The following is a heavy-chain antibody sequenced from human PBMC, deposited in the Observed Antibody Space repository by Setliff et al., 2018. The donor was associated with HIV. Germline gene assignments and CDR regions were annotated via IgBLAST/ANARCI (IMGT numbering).Heavy chain of an antibody. CDR3: ARLGYVSGGFYKTPGPYYFDY. CDR1: GGSMRSSSYY. J-gene: IGHJ4*02. CDR2: IYYSGAT. Sequence: SETLSLTCTVSGGSMRSSSYYWGWIRQTPDKGLEWIGIIYYSGATYYNPSLTSRVTISVDTSRNQFSLKLRSVTAADTAACYCARLGYVSGGFYKTPGPYYFDYWGQGALVTVSS. D-gene: IGHD3-10*01. V-gene: IGHV4-39*01.